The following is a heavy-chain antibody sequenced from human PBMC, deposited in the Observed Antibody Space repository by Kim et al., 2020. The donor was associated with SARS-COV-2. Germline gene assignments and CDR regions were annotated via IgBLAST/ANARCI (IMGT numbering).Heavy chain of an antibody. V-gene: IGHV7-4-1*02. D-gene: IGHD2-2*01. J-gene: IGHJ4*02. CDR2: INTNTGNP. CDR1: GYTFTGYA. Sequence: ASVKVSCKASGYTFTGYAMNWVRQAPGQGLEWMGWINTNTGNPMYAQGFTGRFVFSLDTSVSTAYLQISSLKTDDSAVYYCARTNILVVPIFSDYWGQGTRVTVSS. CDR3: ARTNILVVPIFSDY.